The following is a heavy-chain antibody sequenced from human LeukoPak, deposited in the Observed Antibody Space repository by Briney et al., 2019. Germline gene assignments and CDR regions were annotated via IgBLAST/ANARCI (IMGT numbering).Heavy chain of an antibody. D-gene: IGHD2-2*01. J-gene: IGHJ3*02. CDR1: GGSISSSSYY. CDR2: IYYSGAS. Sequence: KPSETLSLTCTVSGGSISSSSYYWGWIRQPPGKGLEWIGSIYYSGASYYNPSLKSRVTISVDTSKNQFSLKLTSVTAADTAVYYCARARYANAWYAFDIWGHGTMVTVSS. CDR3: ARARYANAWYAFDI. V-gene: IGHV4-39*07.